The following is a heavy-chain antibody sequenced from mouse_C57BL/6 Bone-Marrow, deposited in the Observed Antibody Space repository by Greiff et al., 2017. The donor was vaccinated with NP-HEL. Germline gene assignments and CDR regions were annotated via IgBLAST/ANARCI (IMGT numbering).Heavy chain of an antibody. CDR1: GFTFNTYA. J-gene: IGHJ1*03. CDR3: VRDGSNRGYFDV. Sequence: EVQGVESGGGLVQPKGSLKLSCAASGFTFNTYAMHWVRQAPGKGLEWVARIRSKSSNYATYYADSVKDRFTISRDDSQSMLYLQMNNLKTEDTAMYYCVRDGSNRGYFDVWGTGTTVTVSS. V-gene: IGHV10-3*01. D-gene: IGHD2-2*01. CDR2: IRSKSSNYAT.